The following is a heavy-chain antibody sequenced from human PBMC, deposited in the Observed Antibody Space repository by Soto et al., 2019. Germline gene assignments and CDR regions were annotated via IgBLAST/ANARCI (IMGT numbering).Heavy chain of an antibody. CDR3: ARGLWELPSYFDY. CDR2: NYYSGST. D-gene: IGHD1-26*01. Sequence: SETLSLTCDVSGASISSYYWSWIRQHPGKGLEWIGYNYYSGSTYYNPSLKSRVTISVDTSKNQFSLKLSSVTAADTAVYYCARGLWELPSYFDYWGQGTLVTVSS. J-gene: IGHJ4*02. V-gene: IGHV4-31*11. CDR1: GASISSYY.